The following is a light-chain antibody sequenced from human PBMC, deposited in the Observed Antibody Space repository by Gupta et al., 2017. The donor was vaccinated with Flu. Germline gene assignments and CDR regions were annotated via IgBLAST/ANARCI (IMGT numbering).Light chain of an antibody. CDR1: QSISSW. CDR2: KAS. J-gene: IGKJ2*01. Sequence: DIQMTQSPSTLSASVGDRVTITCRASQSISSWLAWYQQKPGKAPKLLIYKASSLESGVPSWFSGSGSGTEFTLTISSLQPDDFATYYCQQYNSYPYTFGQGTKLEIK. CDR3: QQYNSYPYT. V-gene: IGKV1-5*03.